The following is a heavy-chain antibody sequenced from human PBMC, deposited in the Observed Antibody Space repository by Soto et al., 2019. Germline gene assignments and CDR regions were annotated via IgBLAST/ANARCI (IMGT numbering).Heavy chain of an antibody. Sequence: QVQLQESGPGLVKPSETLSLTCTVSVGSISSYYWSWIREPPGKGLEWIGYVYSSGRTSYNPSLRRRVTVSVDTSNNQFSLDLSSVPAADRAVYYCARGSELWPYWGQGTLVTVSS. V-gene: IGHV4-59*01. CDR2: VYSSGRT. J-gene: IGHJ4*02. D-gene: IGHD5-18*01. CDR1: VGSISSYY. CDR3: ARGSELWPY.